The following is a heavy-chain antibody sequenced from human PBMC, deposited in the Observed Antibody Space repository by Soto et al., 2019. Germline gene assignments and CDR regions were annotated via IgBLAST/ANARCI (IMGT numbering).Heavy chain of an antibody. D-gene: IGHD2-21*02. V-gene: IGHV3-21*06. CDR1: GFIFIDYS. CDR3: ERERGKDWYSEY. CDR2: ITHTGTNA. J-gene: IGHJ4*02. Sequence: WWSXRLGCTSSGFIFIDYSVNLFRQAPGKGLELVSSITHTGTNAYYADSVNGRFNISKDSADNSLILQMTSLRAEDTAVYNCERERGKDWYSEYWGKGTMV.